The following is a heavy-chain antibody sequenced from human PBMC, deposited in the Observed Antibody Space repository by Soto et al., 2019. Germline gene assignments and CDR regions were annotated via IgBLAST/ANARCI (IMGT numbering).Heavy chain of an antibody. D-gene: IGHD1-26*01. CDR2: IKSKSDGGTA. Sequence: ESGGGLVKPGGSLRLSCAASGFTFTDAWMYWVRQAPGKGLECVGRIKSKSDGGTADYTAPVKGRFTISRDDSKNMLFLQMNSLTSEDTAMYYCTTGSRDWGQGTLVTVSS. CDR3: TTGSRD. J-gene: IGHJ4*02. V-gene: IGHV3-15*07. CDR1: GFTFTDAW.